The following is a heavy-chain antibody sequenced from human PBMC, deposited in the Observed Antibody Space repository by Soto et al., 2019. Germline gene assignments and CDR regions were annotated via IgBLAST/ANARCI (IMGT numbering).Heavy chain of an antibody. D-gene: IGHD1-26*01. CDR3: ARRNPGGSYYLFSY. J-gene: IGHJ4*02. CDR2: IIPIFGTA. CDR1: GGAFSSYA. V-gene: IGHV1-69*13. Sequence: SVKVYWKAAGGAFSSYAISWVRKAPGQGLEWMGGIIPIFGTANYAQKFQGRVTITADESTSTAYMELSSLRSEDTAVYFCARRNPGGSYYLFSYRAEGTL.